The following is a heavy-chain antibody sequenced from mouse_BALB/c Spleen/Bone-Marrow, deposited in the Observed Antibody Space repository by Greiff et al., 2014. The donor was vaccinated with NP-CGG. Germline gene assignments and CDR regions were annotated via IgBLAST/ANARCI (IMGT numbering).Heavy chain of an antibody. CDR2: ISDGGGYT. J-gene: IGHJ4*01. D-gene: IGHD2-10*02. CDR1: GFTFSDYY. Sequence: EVQLVESGGGLVKSGGSLKLSCAASGFTFSDYYMYWVRQTPEKRLEWVATISDGGGYTYYPDSVWGRFTISRDNAKNNLYLQMSSLKSEDTAMYYCARAGERYGAMDYWGQGTTVTVFS. CDR3: ARAGERYGAMDY. V-gene: IGHV5-4*02.